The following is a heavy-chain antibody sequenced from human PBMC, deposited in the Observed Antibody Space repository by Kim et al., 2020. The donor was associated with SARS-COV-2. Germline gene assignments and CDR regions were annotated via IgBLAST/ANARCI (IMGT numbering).Heavy chain of an antibody. V-gene: IGHV1-69*02. J-gene: IGHJ4*02. CDR3: ATAGGYFDS. CDR1: GGTFSRDT. D-gene: IGHD6-25*01. Sequence: SVKVSCKPPGGTFSRDTITWVRQAPGQGLEWVGRIIPILGIANFAQKFQGRVTIIADKSTNTAYLELASLRSEDTAVYYCATAGGYFDSWGQGTLVTVSS. CDR2: IIPILGIA.